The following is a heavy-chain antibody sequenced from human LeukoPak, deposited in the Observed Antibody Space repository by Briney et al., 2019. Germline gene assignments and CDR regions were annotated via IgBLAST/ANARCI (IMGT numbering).Heavy chain of an antibody. V-gene: IGHV3-23*01. CDR1: GFTFSSYA. J-gene: IGHJ4*02. CDR3: AKGATYYYDSSGYYFDY. Sequence: GGSLRLSCAASGFTFSSYAMSWVRQAPGKGLEWVSAISGSGGSTYYADSVKGRFTISIDNSKNTLYLQMNSLRAEDTAVYYCAKGATYYYDSSGYYFDYWGQGTLVTVSS. D-gene: IGHD3-22*01. CDR2: ISGSGGST.